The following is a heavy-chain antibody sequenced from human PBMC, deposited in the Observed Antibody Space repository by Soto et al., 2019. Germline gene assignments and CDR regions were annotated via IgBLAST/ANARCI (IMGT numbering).Heavy chain of an antibody. CDR2: FDPEDGEA. Sequence: ASVKVSCKVSGYTLTELSMHCVRQAPGKGLEWMGGFDPEDGEAIYAQKFQGRVTMTEDTSTDTAYMELSSLRSEDTAVYYCAIRNLGGPDPWGQGTLVTVSS. CDR1: GYTLTELS. CDR3: AIRNLGGPDP. V-gene: IGHV1-24*01. D-gene: IGHD3-16*01. J-gene: IGHJ5*02.